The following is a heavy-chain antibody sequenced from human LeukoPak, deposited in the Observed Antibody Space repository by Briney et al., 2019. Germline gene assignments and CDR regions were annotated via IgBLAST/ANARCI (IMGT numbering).Heavy chain of an antibody. Sequence: PSETLSLTCAVSGYSISSGYYWGWIRQPPGKGLEWIGSIYHGGSTYYNPSLKSRVTISADTSKNQFSLKLSSVTAADTAVYYCASARGVIITAPIFDYWGQGTLVTVSS. CDR2: IYHGGST. V-gene: IGHV4-38-2*01. CDR3: ASARGVIITAPIFDY. J-gene: IGHJ4*02. D-gene: IGHD3-10*01. CDR1: GYSISSGYY.